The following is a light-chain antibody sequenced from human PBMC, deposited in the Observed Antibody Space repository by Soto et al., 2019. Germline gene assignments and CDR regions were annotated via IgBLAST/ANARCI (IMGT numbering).Light chain of an antibody. CDR2: GAS. CDR3: QQYNNWPIT. V-gene: IGKV3-15*01. Sequence: IVMAQSPATLSVSPMEGATVSFMGSQSVSSNYLAWYQQKPGQAPRLLIYGASTRATGIPARFSGSGSGTEFTLSISSLQAEDFAVYYCQQYNNWPITFGGGTKVDIK. CDR1: QSVSSN. J-gene: IGKJ4*01.